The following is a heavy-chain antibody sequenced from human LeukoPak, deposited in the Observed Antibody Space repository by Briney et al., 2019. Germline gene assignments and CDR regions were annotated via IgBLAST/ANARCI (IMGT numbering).Heavy chain of an antibody. Sequence: SETLSLTCAVYGGSFSGYYWSWNRQPPGKGLEWIGEINHIGSTNYNPSLKSRVTISVDTSKNQFSLKLSSVTAADTAVYYCARADKYYYDSSGYYPSYYFDYWGQGTLVTVSS. CDR1: GGSFSGYY. V-gene: IGHV4-34*01. D-gene: IGHD3-22*01. J-gene: IGHJ4*02. CDR2: INHIGST. CDR3: ARADKYYYDSSGYYPSYYFDY.